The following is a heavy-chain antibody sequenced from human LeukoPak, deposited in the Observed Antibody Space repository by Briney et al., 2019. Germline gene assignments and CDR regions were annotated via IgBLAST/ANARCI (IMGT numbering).Heavy chain of an antibody. V-gene: IGHV4-34*01. CDR1: GGSFSTYY. CDR3: AREIRRSGLGSY. Sequence: SETLSLTCVVYGGSFSTYYWSWIRQPPGEGLEWIGEINHSGSTNYNPSLKSRLTISVDTSKSQFSLKLSSVTAADTAVYYCAREIRRSGLGSYWGQGTLVTVSS. D-gene: IGHD3-3*01. J-gene: IGHJ4*02. CDR2: INHSGST.